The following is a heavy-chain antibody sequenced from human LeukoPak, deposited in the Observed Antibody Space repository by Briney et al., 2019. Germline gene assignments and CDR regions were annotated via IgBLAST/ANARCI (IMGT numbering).Heavy chain of an antibody. Sequence: GGSLRLSCAASGFTFSNYWMHWIRQAPGKGLEWVSYISSSGSTIFYADSVKGRFTISRDNAKNSLYLQMNSLRAEDTAVYYCARDFDYYDDSGYQTYYFDYWGQGTLVTVSS. CDR2: ISSSGSTI. D-gene: IGHD3-22*01. CDR3: ARDFDYYDDSGYQTYYFDY. CDR1: GFTFSNYW. J-gene: IGHJ4*02. V-gene: IGHV3-11*01.